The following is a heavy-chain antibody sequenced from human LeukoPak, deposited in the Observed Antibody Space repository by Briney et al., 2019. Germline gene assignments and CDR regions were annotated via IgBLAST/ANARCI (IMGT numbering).Heavy chain of an antibody. CDR1: GYTFTGYY. CDR2: INPNSGGT. V-gene: IGHV1-2*02. Sequence: GASVKVSCKASGYTFTGYYMHWVRQAPGQGLEWMGWINPNSGGTNYAQKFQGRVTMTRDTSISTAYMELSRLRSDDTAVYYCARGVFNWGITGRSDLYYFDYWGQGTLVTVSS. D-gene: IGHD1-20*01. J-gene: IGHJ4*02. CDR3: ARGVFNWGITGRSDLYYFDY.